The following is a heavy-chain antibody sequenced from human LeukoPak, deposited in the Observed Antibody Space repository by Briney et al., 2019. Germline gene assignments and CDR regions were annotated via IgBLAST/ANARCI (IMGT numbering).Heavy chain of an antibody. CDR2: IRYDGSNK. D-gene: IGHD6-19*01. CDR1: GFTFSSYG. J-gene: IGHJ4*02. CDR3: ANGDGSGWYVPVFDY. V-gene: IGHV3-30*02. Sequence: GGSLRLSCAASGFTFSSYGMHWVGQAPGKGLEWVAFIRYDGSNKYYADSVKGRFPISRDNSKNTLYLQMNSLRAEDTAVYYCANGDGSGWYVPVFDYWGQGTLVTVSS.